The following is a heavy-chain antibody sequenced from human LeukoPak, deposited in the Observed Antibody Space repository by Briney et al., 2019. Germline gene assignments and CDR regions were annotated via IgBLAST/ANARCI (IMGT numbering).Heavy chain of an antibody. CDR3: ATILSIEVGALFDY. CDR1: GYTLTELS. D-gene: IGHD1-26*01. V-gene: IGHV1-24*01. Sequence: ASVKVSCKVSGYTLTELSMHWVRQAPGKGLEWMGGFDPEDGETIYAQKFQGRVTMTEDTSTDTAYMELSSLRSDDTAVYYCATILSIEVGALFDYWGQGTLVTVSS. CDR2: FDPEDGET. J-gene: IGHJ4*02.